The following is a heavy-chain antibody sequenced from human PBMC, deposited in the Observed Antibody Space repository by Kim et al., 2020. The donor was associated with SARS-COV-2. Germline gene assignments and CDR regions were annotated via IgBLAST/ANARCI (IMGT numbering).Heavy chain of an antibody. CDR3: ARDQGDGSSWGYGMDV. V-gene: IGHV3-33*01. J-gene: IGHJ6*02. Sequence: GGSLRLSCAASGFTFSSYGMHWVRQAPGKGLEWVAVIWYDGSNKYYADSVKGRFTISRDNSKNTLYLQMNSLRAEDTAVYYCARDQGDGSSWGYGMDVWGQGTTVTVSS. D-gene: IGHD6-13*01. CDR2: IWYDGSNK. CDR1: GFTFSSYG.